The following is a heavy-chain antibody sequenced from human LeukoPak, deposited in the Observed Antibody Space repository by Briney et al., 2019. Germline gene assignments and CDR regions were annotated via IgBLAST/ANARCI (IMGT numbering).Heavy chain of an antibody. CDR1: GFTFSSYG. D-gene: IGHD4-17*01. V-gene: IGHV3-33*01. CDR3: ARAYGDYVRFNWFDP. Sequence: GGSLRLSCAASGFTFSSYGMHWVRQAPGKGLEWVAVIWYDGSNKYYADSVKGRFTISRDNSKNTMYLQMNSLRAEDTAAYYCARAYGDYVRFNWFDPWGQGTLVTVSS. CDR2: IWYDGSNK. J-gene: IGHJ5*02.